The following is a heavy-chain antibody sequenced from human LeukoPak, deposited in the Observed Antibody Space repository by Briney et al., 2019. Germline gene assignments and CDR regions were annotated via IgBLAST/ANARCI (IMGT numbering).Heavy chain of an antibody. V-gene: IGHV3-15*01. D-gene: IGHD1-26*01. CDR3: TTGSQFELPDAFDI. Sequence: PGGSLRLSCAASGFTFSNAWMSWVRQAPGKGLEWVGRIKSKTDGGTTDYAAPVKGRFTISRDDSKNTLYLQMNSLKTEDTAVYYCTTGSQFELPDAFDIWGQGTMVTVSS. CDR1: GFTFSNAW. CDR2: IKSKTDGGTT. J-gene: IGHJ3*02.